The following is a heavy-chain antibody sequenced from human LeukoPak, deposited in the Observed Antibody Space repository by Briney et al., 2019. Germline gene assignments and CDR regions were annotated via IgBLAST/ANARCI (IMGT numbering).Heavy chain of an antibody. CDR2: IKYRGST. V-gene: IGHV4-39*07. J-gene: IGHJ4*02. Sequence: PSETLCLTCTVSGGSMSSSTYYWGWIRQPPGKGLEWVGSIKYRGSTYYNPSLRSRVTVSLDTSRNQFSLKLNSVTAADTAIYYCARDGSDNWGLFDSWGQGTLVTVSS. D-gene: IGHD1-1*01. CDR1: GGSMSSSTYY. CDR3: ARDGSDNWGLFDS.